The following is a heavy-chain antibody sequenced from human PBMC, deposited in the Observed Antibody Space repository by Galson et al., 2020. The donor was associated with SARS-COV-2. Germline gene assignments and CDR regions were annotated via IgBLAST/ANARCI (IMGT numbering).Heavy chain of an antibody. CDR2: IYYSGRT. V-gene: IGHV4-39*07. D-gene: IGHD6-19*01. J-gene: IGHJ5*02. CDR1: GDPISSSSFY. CDR3: ARDATSSGWYNWFDP. Sequence: SETLSLTCSVSGDPISSSSFYWGWIRQPPGKGLELIGSIYYSGRTHYSPSLQSRVTISVDTSKNQFSLNLNSVTAADTAMYYCARDATSSGWYNWFDPWGQGTLVTVSS.